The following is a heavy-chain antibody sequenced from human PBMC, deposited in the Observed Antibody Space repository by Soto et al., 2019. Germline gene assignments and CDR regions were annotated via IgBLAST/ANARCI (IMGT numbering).Heavy chain of an antibody. CDR2: IIPILGIA. CDR1: GGTFSSYT. Sequence: EASVKVSCKASGGTFSSYTISWVRQAPGQGLEWKGRIIPILGIANYAQKFQGRVTITADKSTSTTYMELSSLRSEDTAVYYYASLDVWGWEKAYWGKGPLVTVSS. V-gene: IGHV1-69*02. CDR3: ASLDVWGWEKAY. D-gene: IGHD3-16*01. J-gene: IGHJ4*02.